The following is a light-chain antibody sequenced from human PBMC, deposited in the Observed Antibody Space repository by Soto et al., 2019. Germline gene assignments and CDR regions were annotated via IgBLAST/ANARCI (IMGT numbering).Light chain of an antibody. CDR3: MHATPYRPYT. V-gene: IGKV2-24*01. CDR1: QSLEHSDGNTY. Sequence: DVVLTQTPLSSPVTLGQPASISCRSSQSLEHSDGNTYLSWLHQRPGQPPRLLIYKVSHRFSGVPDRFSGGGAGTDFTLKISRVEAEDVGIYYCMHATPYRPYTFGQGTKLPIK. J-gene: IGKJ2*01. CDR2: KVS.